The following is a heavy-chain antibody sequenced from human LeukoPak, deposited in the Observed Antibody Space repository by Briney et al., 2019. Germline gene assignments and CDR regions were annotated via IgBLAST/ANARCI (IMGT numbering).Heavy chain of an antibody. CDR2: INHSGST. J-gene: IGHJ4*02. V-gene: IGHV4-34*01. CDR3: AREAVAGVDY. D-gene: IGHD6-19*01. Sequence: SETLSLTCAVYGGSFSGYYWSCIRQPPGKGLEWIGEINHSGSTNYNPSLKSRVTISVDTSKNQFSLKLSSVTAADTAVYYCAREAVAGVDYWGQGTLVTVSS. CDR1: GGSFSGYY.